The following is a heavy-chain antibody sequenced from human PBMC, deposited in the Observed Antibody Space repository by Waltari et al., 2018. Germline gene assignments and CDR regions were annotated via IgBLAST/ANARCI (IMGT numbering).Heavy chain of an antibody. CDR3: AKIRLAGGVLPFDY. V-gene: IGHV3-30*02. D-gene: IGHD2-8*02. CDR1: GFTFSSYG. Sequence: QVQLVESGGGVVQPGGSLRLSCAASGFTFSSYGMHWVRQAPGKGLEWVAFIRYDGSNKYYADSVKGRVTISRDNSKNTLYLQMNSLRAEDTAVYYCAKIRLAGGVLPFDYWGQGTLVTVSS. J-gene: IGHJ4*02. CDR2: IRYDGSNK.